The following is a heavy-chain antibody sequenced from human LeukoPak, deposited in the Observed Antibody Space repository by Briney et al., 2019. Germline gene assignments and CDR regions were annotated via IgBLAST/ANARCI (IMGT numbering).Heavy chain of an antibody. CDR1: GGSISSYY. Sequence: SETLSLTCTVSGGSISSYYWSWIRQPPGKGLEWIGYIYYSGSTNYNPSLKSRVTISVDTSKNQFSLKLGSVTAADTAVYYCASGRYYYDSSGYPGLDYWGQGTLVTVSS. CDR3: ASGRYYYDSSGYPGLDY. V-gene: IGHV4-59*01. D-gene: IGHD3-22*01. CDR2: IYYSGST. J-gene: IGHJ4*02.